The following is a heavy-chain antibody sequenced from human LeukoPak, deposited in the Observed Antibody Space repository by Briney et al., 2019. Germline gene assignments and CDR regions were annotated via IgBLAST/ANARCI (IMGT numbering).Heavy chain of an antibody. D-gene: IGHD1-26*01. J-gene: IGHJ3*02. Sequence: ASVKVYCKASGGTFSSYAISWVRQAPGQGLEWMGRIIPILGIANYAQKFQGRVTITADKSTSTAYMELSSLRSEDTAVYYCARSGSYPLDAFDIWGQGTMATVSS. CDR3: ARSGSYPLDAFDI. CDR2: IIPILGIA. CDR1: GGTFSSYA. V-gene: IGHV1-69*04.